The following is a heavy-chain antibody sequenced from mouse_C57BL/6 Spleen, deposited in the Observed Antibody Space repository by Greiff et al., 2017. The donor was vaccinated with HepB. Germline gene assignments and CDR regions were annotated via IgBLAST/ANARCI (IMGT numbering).Heavy chain of an antibody. CDR3: ATSNYVAYAMDY. CDR1: GYTFTSYW. CDR2: IDPSDSET. D-gene: IGHD2-5*01. Sequence: VQLQQPGAELVRPGSSVKLSCKASGYTFTSYWMHWVKQRPIQGLEWIGNIDPSDSETHYNQKFKDKATLTVDKSSSTAYMQLSSLTSEDSAVYYCATSNYVAYAMDYWGQGTSVTVSS. J-gene: IGHJ4*01. V-gene: IGHV1-52*01.